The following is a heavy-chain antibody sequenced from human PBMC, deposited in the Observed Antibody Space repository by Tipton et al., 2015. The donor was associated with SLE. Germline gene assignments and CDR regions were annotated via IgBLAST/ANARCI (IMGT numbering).Heavy chain of an antibody. Sequence: TLSLTCAVSGGSISSSNWWSWVRQPPGKGLEWIGEIYQSGSSGSTNYNPSARSRVTFSLDKSKNQFFLKLTSVTAADTAVYYCARQYCSGGSCYSGWFDPWGQGILVTVSS. D-gene: IGHD2-15*01. CDR2: IYQSGSSGST. CDR3: ARQYCSGGSCYSGWFDP. J-gene: IGHJ5*02. CDR1: GGSISSSNW. V-gene: IGHV4-4*02.